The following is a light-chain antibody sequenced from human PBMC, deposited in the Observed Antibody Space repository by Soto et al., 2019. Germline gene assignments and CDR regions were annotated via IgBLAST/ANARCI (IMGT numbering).Light chain of an antibody. Sequence: EVVLTQSPGTLSLSPGERATLSCRASQSVSSNYLAWYQQRPGQAPRLLIYGASSRATGIPDRFSGSGSGTDFTLTISRLEPEDSAVYYCQQYNNWPLFGQGTKVDIK. V-gene: IGKV3-20*01. CDR3: QQYNNWPL. CDR2: GAS. J-gene: IGKJ1*01. CDR1: QSVSSNY.